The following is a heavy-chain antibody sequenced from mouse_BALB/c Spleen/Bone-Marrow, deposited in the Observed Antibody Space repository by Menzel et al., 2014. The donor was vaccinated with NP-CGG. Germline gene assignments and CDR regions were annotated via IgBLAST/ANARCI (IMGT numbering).Heavy chain of an antibody. D-gene: IGHD1-1*01. CDR3: ARYYYGYYFDY. CDR1: GFNIKDTY. Sequence: EVHLQQSGAELVKPGASVKLSCTASGFNIKDTYMHWVKQRPEQGLEWIGRIDPANGNTKYDPKFQGKATITADTSSNTAYLQLSGLTSEDTAVYYCARYYYGYYFDYWGQGTTLTVSS. V-gene: IGHV14-3*02. J-gene: IGHJ2*01. CDR2: IDPANGNT.